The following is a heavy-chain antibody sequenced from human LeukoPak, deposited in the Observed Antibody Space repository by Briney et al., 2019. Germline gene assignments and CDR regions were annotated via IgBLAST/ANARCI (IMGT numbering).Heavy chain of an antibody. CDR3: ASVYFDF. J-gene: IGHJ4*02. CDR2: ISANNGNT. Sequence: GASVRLSCTASGYSFSSYAISWVRQAPGQGLEWMGWISANNGNTNYAQKLQGRVTMTTDTSTSTAYMELRSLRSDDTAVYYCASVYFDFWGQGTLVTVSS. CDR1: GYSFSSYA. V-gene: IGHV1-18*01.